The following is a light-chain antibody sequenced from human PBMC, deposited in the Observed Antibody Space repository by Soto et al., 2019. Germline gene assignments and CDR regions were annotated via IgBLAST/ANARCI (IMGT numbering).Light chain of an antibody. CDR2: GAS. CDR3: QQYGSSPYT. Sequence: ENVLTQSPGTLYLSQGERATLSCRASQSVRRSFLAWLQQKHGQAPRLIIYGASSRGSGIPDRFSGSGSGTDFTVTISRLEPEDFAVYYCQQYGSSPYTFGQGTKLEIK. CDR1: QSVRRSF. J-gene: IGKJ2*01. V-gene: IGKV3-20*01.